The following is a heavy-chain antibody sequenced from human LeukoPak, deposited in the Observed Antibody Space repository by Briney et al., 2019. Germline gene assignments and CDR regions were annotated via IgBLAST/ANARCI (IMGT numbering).Heavy chain of an antibody. Sequence: GGSLRLSSAASGFTFSSYAMHWVRQAPGKGLEWVAVISYDGSNKYYADSVKGRFTISRDNSKNTLYLQMNSLRAEDTAVYYCARSGNPWLQPFDYWGQGTLVTVSS. J-gene: IGHJ4*02. D-gene: IGHD5-24*01. CDR2: ISYDGSNK. V-gene: IGHV3-30*01. CDR1: GFTFSSYA. CDR3: ARSGNPWLQPFDY.